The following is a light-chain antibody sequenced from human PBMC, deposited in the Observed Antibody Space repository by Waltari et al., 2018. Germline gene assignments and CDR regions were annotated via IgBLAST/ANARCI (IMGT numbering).Light chain of an antibody. V-gene: IGKV3-11*01. Sequence: EIVLTQSPATLSLSPGESATLSCRASQSVSSYSAWYQQKPGQAPRLLIYDASNRATGIPARFSGSGSGTDFTLTISSLEPEDFAVYYCQQRSNWPLTFGGGTKVEIK. CDR2: DAS. CDR1: QSVSSY. J-gene: IGKJ4*01. CDR3: QQRSNWPLT.